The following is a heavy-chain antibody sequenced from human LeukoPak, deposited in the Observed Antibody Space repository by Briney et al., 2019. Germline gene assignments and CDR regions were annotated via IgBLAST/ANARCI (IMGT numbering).Heavy chain of an antibody. J-gene: IGHJ1*01. CDR2: IYYSGST. D-gene: IGHD3-10*01. CDR3: ARGSYGVAEYFQH. CDR1: GGSISSYY. V-gene: IGHV4-59*01. Sequence: SETLSLTCTVSGGSISSYYRSWIRQPPGKGLEWIGYIYYSGSTNYNPSLKSRVTISVDTSKNQFSLKLSSVTAADTAVYYCARGSYGVAEYFQHWGQGTLVTVSS.